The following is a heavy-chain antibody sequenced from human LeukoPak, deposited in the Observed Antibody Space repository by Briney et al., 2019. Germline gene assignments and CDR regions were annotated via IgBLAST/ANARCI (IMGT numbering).Heavy chain of an antibody. Sequence: VGSLRLSSAASGFTFSSYWMHWGRQAPGKGLVWVSRIKSDVSSARSADSVKGRFTISRDNAQTTRYLQMNSLRPEDTAVYYCAMNDYLQDWGQGTLVTVPS. V-gene: IGHV3-74*01. CDR1: GFTFSSYW. CDR3: AMNDYLQD. CDR2: IKSDVSSA. J-gene: IGHJ1*01.